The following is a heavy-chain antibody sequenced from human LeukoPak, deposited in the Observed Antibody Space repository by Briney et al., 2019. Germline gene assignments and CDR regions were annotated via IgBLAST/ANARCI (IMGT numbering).Heavy chain of an antibody. J-gene: IGHJ4*02. CDR3: ARGKTMVYCGGDCYRFDN. V-gene: IGHV1-2*02. D-gene: IGHD2-21*02. Sequence: ASVKVSCKASGYTFTGFYMHWVRQAPGQGLEWVGWINPNSGGTNYAQKFQGRVTMTRDTSISTAYMELSRLLSGDTAVYYCARGKTMVYCGGDCYRFDNWGQGTLVTVSS. CDR1: GYTFTGFY. CDR2: INPNSGGT.